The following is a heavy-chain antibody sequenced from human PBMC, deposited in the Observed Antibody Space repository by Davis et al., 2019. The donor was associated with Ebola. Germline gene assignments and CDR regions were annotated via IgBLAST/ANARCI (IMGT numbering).Heavy chain of an antibody. CDR2: VSYSGST. J-gene: IGHJ4*02. V-gene: IGHV4-39*01. D-gene: IGHD3-16*01. CDR3: ARLGVMITFGGVTFTDFDY. Sequence: MPSETLSLTCTVSGGSISSGSYYWGWIRQPPGKGLEWIGSVSYSGSTYYSPSLKSRVTISVDTSKSQFSLKLTSVTAADTALYYCARLGVMITFGGVTFTDFDYWGQGTLVTVSS. CDR1: GGSISSGSYY.